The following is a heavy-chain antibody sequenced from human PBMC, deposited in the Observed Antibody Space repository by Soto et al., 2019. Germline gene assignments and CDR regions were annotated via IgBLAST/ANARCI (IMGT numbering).Heavy chain of an antibody. CDR2: VNTDGGTA. CDR3: ARGQNTAMAN. D-gene: IGHD5-18*01. J-gene: IGHJ4*02. CDR1: GFTFSNYW. Sequence: EVQLVESGGGLVQPGGSLRLSCAASGFTFSNYWMHWVRQAPGKGLVWVSRVNTDGGTASYADSVKGRFTISRDNARNTLYPQMNSLRAEDTAVYYCARGQNTAMANWGQGTLVTVSS. V-gene: IGHV3-74*01.